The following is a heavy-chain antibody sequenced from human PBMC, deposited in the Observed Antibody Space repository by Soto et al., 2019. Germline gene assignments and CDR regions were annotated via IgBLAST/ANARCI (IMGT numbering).Heavy chain of an antibody. V-gene: IGHV4-34*01. CDR2: ISHGGST. J-gene: IGHJ4*02. D-gene: IGHD3-22*01. Sequence: SETLSLTCAVYGESFSGYYWSWIRQTPGKGLEWIGEISHGGSTNYNPSLKSRVTILVDTSKNQVSLKLDSVTAADTAVYYCAASHDTSGYFSDWGQGALVTVS. CDR1: GESFSGYY. CDR3: AASHDTSGYFSD.